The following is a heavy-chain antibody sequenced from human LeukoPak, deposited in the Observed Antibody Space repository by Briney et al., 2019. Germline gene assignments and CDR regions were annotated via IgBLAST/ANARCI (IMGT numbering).Heavy chain of an antibody. Sequence: PSETLSLTCGVSGGSFSGSYWGWIRQPPGKGLEWIGEINLSGSTNYNSSLTSRVTISLGTSKNQFSLNLRSVTTADTAVYYCARVSISLFGVVTAHFDPWGQGTLVAVSS. CDR1: GGSFSGSY. CDR2: INLSGST. V-gene: IGHV4-34*01. J-gene: IGHJ5*02. CDR3: ARVSISLFGVVTAHFDP. D-gene: IGHD3-3*01.